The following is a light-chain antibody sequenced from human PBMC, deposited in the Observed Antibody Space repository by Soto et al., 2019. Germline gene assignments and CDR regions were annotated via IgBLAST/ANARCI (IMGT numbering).Light chain of an antibody. CDR3: SSYTSSSTRV. CDR2: DVS. CDR1: SGDVGGYNY. Sequence: QSALTQPASVSGSPGQSITISCTRTSGDVGGYNYVSWYLQHPGKAPKLMIYDVSNRPSGVSNRFSGSKSGNTASLTISGLQAEDEADYYCSSYTSSSTRVFGGGTKLTVL. J-gene: IGLJ2*01. V-gene: IGLV2-14*01.